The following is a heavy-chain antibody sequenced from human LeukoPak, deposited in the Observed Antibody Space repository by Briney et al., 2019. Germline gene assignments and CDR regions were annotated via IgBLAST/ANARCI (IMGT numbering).Heavy chain of an antibody. CDR1: GYTFTSYD. CDR2: INPNSGGT. J-gene: IGHJ4*02. D-gene: IGHD3-22*01. V-gene: IGHV1-2*02. CDR3: AILDTYYYDSSGYPDY. Sequence: ASVKVSCKASGYTFTSYDINWVRQAAGQGLEWMGWINPNSGGTNYAQKFQGRVTMTRDTSISTAYMELSRLRSDDTAVYYCAILDTYYYDSSGYPDYWGQGTLVTVSS.